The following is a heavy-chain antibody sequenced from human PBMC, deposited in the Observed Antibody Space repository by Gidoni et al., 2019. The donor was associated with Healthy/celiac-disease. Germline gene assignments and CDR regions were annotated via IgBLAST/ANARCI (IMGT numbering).Heavy chain of an antibody. Sequence: EVQLVESGGGLVQPGGSLSLSCAASGFTVISTYMSWVRQAPGKGLEWVSVIYSGGSTYYADSVKGRFTISRDNSKNTLYLQMNSLRAEDTAVYYCARDRIYGDYYYYGMDVWGQGTTVTVSS. CDR3: ARDRIYGDYYYYGMDV. CDR1: GFTVISTY. J-gene: IGHJ6*02. D-gene: IGHD4-17*01. V-gene: IGHV3-66*01. CDR2: IYSGGST.